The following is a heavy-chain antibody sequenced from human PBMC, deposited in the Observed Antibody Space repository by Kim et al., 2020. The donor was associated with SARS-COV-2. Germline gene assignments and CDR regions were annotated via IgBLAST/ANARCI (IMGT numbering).Heavy chain of an antibody. CDR3: ARGPAAAGIDY. D-gene: IGHD6-13*01. CDR2: INSDGSST. J-gene: IGHJ4*02. V-gene: IGHV3-74*01. CDR1: GFTFSSYW. Sequence: GGSLRLSCAASGFTFSSYWMHWVRQAPGKGLVWVSRINSDGSSTSYADSVKGRFTISRDNAKNTLYLQMNSLRAEDTAVYYCARGPAAAGIDYWGQGTLVTVSS.